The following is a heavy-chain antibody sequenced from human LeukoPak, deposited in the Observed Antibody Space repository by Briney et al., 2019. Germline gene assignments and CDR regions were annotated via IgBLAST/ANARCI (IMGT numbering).Heavy chain of an antibody. J-gene: IGHJ4*02. V-gene: IGHV4-59*01. Sequence: TSETVSLTCTVSGGSISSYYWSWIRQPPGKGLEWIGYIYYNGSTNYNPSLKSRVTISVDTSKNQFSLKLSSVTAADTAVYYCARGQLSRRAAAVPSLDYWGQGTLVSVSS. CDR3: ARGQLSRRAAAVPSLDY. CDR2: IYYNGST. D-gene: IGHD6-13*01. CDR1: GGSISSYY.